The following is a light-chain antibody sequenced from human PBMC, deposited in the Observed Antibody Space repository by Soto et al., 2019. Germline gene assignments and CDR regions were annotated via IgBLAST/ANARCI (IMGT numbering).Light chain of an antibody. CDR3: QQSYTIPYT. V-gene: IGKV1-39*01. Sequence: DIQMTQSPSSLPASVGDRVTLTCRASQSISTYLNWYQQKPGKAPKLLIYAASNLQSGVPSRVSGSGSGTDFTLTISSLQPEDFATYYCQQSYTIPYTFGQGTKLEIK. CDR2: AAS. J-gene: IGKJ2*01. CDR1: QSISTY.